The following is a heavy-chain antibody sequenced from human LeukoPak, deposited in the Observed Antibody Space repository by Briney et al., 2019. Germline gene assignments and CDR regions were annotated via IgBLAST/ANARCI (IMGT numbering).Heavy chain of an antibody. V-gene: IGHV3-7*03. CDR2: IKQDGSEK. CDR1: GFTFSSYW. Sequence: GGSLRLSCAASGFTFSSYWMSWVRQAPGKGLEWVANIKQDGSEKSYVESVRGRFTISRDNAKNSLYLQLNSLRAEDTALYYCARDNPPDYWGQGTLVTVSS. CDR3: ARDNPPDY. J-gene: IGHJ4*02.